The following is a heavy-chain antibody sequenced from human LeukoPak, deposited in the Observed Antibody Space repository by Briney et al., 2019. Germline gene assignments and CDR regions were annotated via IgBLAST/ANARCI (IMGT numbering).Heavy chain of an antibody. J-gene: IGHJ4*02. V-gene: IGHV3-66*01. CDR1: GFTVSSNY. Sequence: GGSLRLSCAASGFTVSSNYMSWVRQAPGKGLEWVAVIYNGGGTYYADSVKGRFAISRDNSKNTLYLQINSLRVEDTAIYYCARDDTAVAGQDYWSQGTLVTVSS. CDR3: ARDDTAVAGQDY. CDR2: IYNGGGT. D-gene: IGHD6-19*01.